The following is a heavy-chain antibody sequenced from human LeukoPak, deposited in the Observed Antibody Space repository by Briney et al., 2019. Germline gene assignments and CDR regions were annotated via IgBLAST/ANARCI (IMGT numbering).Heavy chain of an antibody. V-gene: IGHV3-23*01. CDR2: ISAGDGNT. D-gene: IGHD6-19*01. CDR1: GFTFSSYA. Sequence: PGGSLRLSCAASGFTFSSYAMNWVRQAPGKGLEGVSGISAGDGNTYYADSVKGRFTISRDNSKNTLYLRMNSMRAEDTAVYYCAKDQGQSPVQVDVWGKGTKVTVSS. J-gene: IGHJ6*04. CDR3: AKDQGQSPVQVDV.